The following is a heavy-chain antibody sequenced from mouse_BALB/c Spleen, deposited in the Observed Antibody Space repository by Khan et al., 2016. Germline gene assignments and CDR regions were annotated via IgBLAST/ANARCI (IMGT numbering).Heavy chain of an antibody. CDR3: ARDYYGSSYFDC. Sequence: VQLKESGPGLVKPSQSLSLTCTVTGYSITSDYAWNWIRQFPGNKLEWMGYISYSGRTSYNPSLKSRISINRDTSKNQFVLQLNSVTTEATATYSCARDYYGSSYFDCWGQGTTLTVSS. CDR1: GYSITSDYA. D-gene: IGHD1-1*01. V-gene: IGHV3-2*02. J-gene: IGHJ2*01. CDR2: ISYSGRT.